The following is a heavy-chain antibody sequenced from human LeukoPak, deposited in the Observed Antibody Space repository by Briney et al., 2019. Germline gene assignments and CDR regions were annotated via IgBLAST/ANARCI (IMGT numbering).Heavy chain of an antibody. J-gene: IGHJ5*02. CDR1: GASISSGGYF. V-gene: IGHV4-61*02. CDR2: IETSGST. D-gene: IGHD2-8*01. Sequence: SQTLSLTCTVSGASISSGGYFWSWIRQPAGKGVEWIGRIETSGSTNYNPSLKSRVTISVDTSKNQFSLKLRSVTAADTAVYYCTRALCINGICEWFDPWGQGTLVTVSS. CDR3: TRALCINGICEWFDP.